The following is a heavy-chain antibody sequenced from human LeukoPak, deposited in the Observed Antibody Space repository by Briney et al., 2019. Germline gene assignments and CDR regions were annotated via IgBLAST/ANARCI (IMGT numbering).Heavy chain of an antibody. Sequence: PSETLSLTCTVSGGSISSSSYYWGWIRQPPGKGLEWIGSIYYSGSTYYNPSLKSRVTISVDTSKNQFSLKLSSVAVADTAVYYCAREGRDFWSGSRGWFDPWGQGTLVTASS. J-gene: IGHJ5*02. CDR1: GGSISSSSYY. CDR2: IYYSGST. D-gene: IGHD3-3*01. V-gene: IGHV4-39*02. CDR3: AREGRDFWSGSRGWFDP.